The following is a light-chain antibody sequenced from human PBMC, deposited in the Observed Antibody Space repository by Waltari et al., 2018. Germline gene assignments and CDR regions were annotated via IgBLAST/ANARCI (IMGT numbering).Light chain of an antibody. CDR1: QSLLHSNGYNY. Sequence: DIVMTQSPLSLPVTPGEPASISCRSSQSLLHSNGYNYLDWYLQKPGRSQQLLIYLGSNRASGVPDRFSGSGSGTDFTLKISRVEAEDVGVYYCMQALQTPTFGQGTRLEIK. CDR2: LGS. V-gene: IGKV2-28*01. CDR3: MQALQTPT. J-gene: IGKJ5*01.